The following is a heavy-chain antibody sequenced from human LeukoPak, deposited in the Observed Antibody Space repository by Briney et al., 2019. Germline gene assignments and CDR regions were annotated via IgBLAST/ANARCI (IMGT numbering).Heavy chain of an antibody. V-gene: IGHV4-59*08. Sequence: KPSETLSLTCTVSGGSISSYYWSWIRQPPGKGLEWIGYIYYSGSTNYNPSLKSRVTISVDTSKYQFSLKLSSVTAADTAVYYCARRRYTSGQVDSWGQGALVTVSS. CDR3: ARRRYTSGQVDS. D-gene: IGHD6-19*01. J-gene: IGHJ4*02. CDR1: GGSISSYY. CDR2: IYYSGST.